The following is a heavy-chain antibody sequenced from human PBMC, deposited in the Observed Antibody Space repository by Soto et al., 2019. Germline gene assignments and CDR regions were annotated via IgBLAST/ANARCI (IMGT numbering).Heavy chain of an antibody. J-gene: IGHJ3*02. Sequence: EVQLVESGGGLVQPGGSLRLSCAASGFSFSSYWMHWVRQAPGKGLVWVSCISSDGSSTNYADSVKGRFTISKDNAKNRLYVQMDILRAEDTAVYYCARCWYYDSNSYFSADGFDIWGQGKMVTVSS. CDR1: GFSFSSYW. V-gene: IGHV3-74*01. CDR3: ARCWYYDSNSYFSADGFDI. CDR2: ISSDGSST. D-gene: IGHD3-22*01.